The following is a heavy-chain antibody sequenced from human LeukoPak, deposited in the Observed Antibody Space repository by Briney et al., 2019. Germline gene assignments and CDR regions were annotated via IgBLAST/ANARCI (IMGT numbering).Heavy chain of an antibody. CDR2: IYHSGST. Sequence: SGTLSLTCAVSGGSISSSNWWSWVRQPPGKGLEWIGEIYHSGSTNYNPSLKSRVTISVDKSKNQFSLELSSVTAADTAVYYCASYIAAALYFDYWGQGTLVTVSS. D-gene: IGHD6-13*01. J-gene: IGHJ4*02. CDR1: GGSISSSNW. V-gene: IGHV4-4*02. CDR3: ASYIAAALYFDY.